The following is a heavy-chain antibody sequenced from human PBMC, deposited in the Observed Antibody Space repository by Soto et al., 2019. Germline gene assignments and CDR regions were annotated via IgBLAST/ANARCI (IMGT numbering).Heavy chain of an antibody. V-gene: IGHV3-23*01. Sequence: GGSLRLSCAASGFTFSSYAMSWVRQAPGKGLEWVSAISGSGGSTYYADSVKGRFTISRDNSKNTLYLQMNSLRAEDTAVYYGASFGTGYYMSWDYWGQGTLVTVSS. CDR1: GFTFSSYA. D-gene: IGHD3-9*01. J-gene: IGHJ4*02. CDR2: ISGSGGST. CDR3: ASFGTGYYMSWDY.